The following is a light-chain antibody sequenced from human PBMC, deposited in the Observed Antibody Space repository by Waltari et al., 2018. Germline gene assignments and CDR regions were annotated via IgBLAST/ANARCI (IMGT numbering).Light chain of an antibody. V-gene: IGLV2-14*01. J-gene: IGLJ2*01. Sequence: QSVLTQPASVSGSPGQSITISCTGTNSDVGGYNYVSWYQQYPGKTPRLMIYDVTKRPSGCSNRFSGSKSGTTASLTISGLQAEDEADYYCSSYTSSGTLRIFGGGTKVTAL. CDR3: SSYTSSGTLRI. CDR2: DVT. CDR1: NSDVGGYNY.